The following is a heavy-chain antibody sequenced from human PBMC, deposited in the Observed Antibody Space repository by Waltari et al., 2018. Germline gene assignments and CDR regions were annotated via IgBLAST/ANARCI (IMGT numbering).Heavy chain of an antibody. CDR1: GLTLSSYW. CDR3: ARAYSGSYET. Sequence: EVQLVESGGDLVQPGGSLRLSCAASGLTLSSYWLHWVRQAPGKGLEWVANIQRDGNGKYYADSVKGRFTISRDNAKNSLYLQMNSLRAEDTAVYYCARAYSGSYETWGQGTLVTVSS. V-gene: IGHV3-7*01. D-gene: IGHD1-26*01. J-gene: IGHJ3*01. CDR2: IQRDGNGK.